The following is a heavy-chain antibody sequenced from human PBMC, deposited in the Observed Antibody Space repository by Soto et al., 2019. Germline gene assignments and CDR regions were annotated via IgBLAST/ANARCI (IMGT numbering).Heavy chain of an antibody. CDR1: GYSIRSGFY. Sequence: SEILSLTCGVSGYSIRSGFYWGWVRQSPGKGLEWIGSISYSAKTFYNPSLASRLSIAVDTSMNQFSLRLTSVTTADTALYYCTRGAGAPWVRFDSWGQGTLVTVSS. J-gene: IGHJ4*02. V-gene: IGHV4-38-2*01. D-gene: IGHD3-22*01. CDR2: ISYSAKT. CDR3: TRGAGAPWVRFDS.